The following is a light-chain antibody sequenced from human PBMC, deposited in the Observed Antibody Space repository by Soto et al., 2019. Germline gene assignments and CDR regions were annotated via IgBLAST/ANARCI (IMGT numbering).Light chain of an antibody. CDR2: GAS. CDR3: QQYGSSLIT. CDR1: QSVSSNS. Sequence: EIVLTQSPGTLSLSPGERATLSCRPSQSVSSNSLAWYHQKPGQPPRLLMYGASSRATGIPDRFSGSGSGTDFTLTISRLEPEDFAMYYCQQYGSSLITFGQGTRLEIK. V-gene: IGKV3-20*01. J-gene: IGKJ5*01.